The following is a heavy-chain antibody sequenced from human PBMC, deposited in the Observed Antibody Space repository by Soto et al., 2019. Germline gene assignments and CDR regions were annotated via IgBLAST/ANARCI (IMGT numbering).Heavy chain of an antibody. Sequence: SLQVSCEACVGALRSYGIHWVRQAPGQGLEWMGGIIPMSGTANYAQKFQGRVAISVVESSRAAYMGLINLRSEETAMYYCARTPAAMITDGYDGFNSWGPGTPVTVSS. D-gene: IGHD5-12*01. V-gene: IGHV1-69*13. CDR3: ARTPAAMITDGYDGFNS. CDR2: IIPMSGTA. J-gene: IGHJ5*01. CDR1: VGALRSYG.